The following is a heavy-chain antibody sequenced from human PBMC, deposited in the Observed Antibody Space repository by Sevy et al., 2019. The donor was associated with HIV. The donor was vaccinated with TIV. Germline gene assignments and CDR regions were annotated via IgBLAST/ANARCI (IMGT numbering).Heavy chain of an antibody. Sequence: GGSLRLSCTSSGFTFGDYAMSWFRQAPGKGLEWVAFIRRNSHEPYGGTREYAASVKGRFTISRDVSKSIAYLQMNSLKTEDTAVYYCTRALATADTPEYYFDYWGQGILVTVSS. CDR3: TRALATADTPEYYFDY. D-gene: IGHD5-12*01. V-gene: IGHV3-49*03. CDR2: IRRNSHEPYGGTR. CDR1: GFTFGDYA. J-gene: IGHJ4*02.